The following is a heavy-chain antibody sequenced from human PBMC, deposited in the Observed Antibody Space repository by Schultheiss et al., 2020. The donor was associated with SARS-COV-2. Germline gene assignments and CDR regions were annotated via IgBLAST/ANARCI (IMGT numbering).Heavy chain of an antibody. CDR1: GGSISSGGYY. CDR2: IYYSGST. V-gene: IGHV4-31*03. Sequence: SQTLSLTCTVSGGSISSGGYYWSWIRQHPGKGLEWIGYIYYSGSTNYNPSLKSRVTISVDTSKNQFSLKLSSVTAEDTAVYYCAKDPPTRGLRYFDWLSYDAFDIWGQGTMVTVSS. D-gene: IGHD3-9*01. J-gene: IGHJ3*02. CDR3: AKDPPTRGLRYFDWLSYDAFDI.